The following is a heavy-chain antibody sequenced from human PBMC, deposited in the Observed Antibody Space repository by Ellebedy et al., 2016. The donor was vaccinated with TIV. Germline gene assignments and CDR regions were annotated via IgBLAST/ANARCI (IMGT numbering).Heavy chain of an antibody. CDR3: ARDPGGGGDYGYNWFDP. CDR2: LYPDAKT. Sequence: GGSLRLSCEASGIIVSDYFMNWVRQAPGKGLEWVSVLYPDAKTNYTDSVNGRFIVSRDNSKNTLYLQMNSLTAEDTAVYYCARDPGGGGDYGYNWFDPWGQGTLVTVSS. V-gene: IGHV3-66*01. CDR1: GIIVSDYF. J-gene: IGHJ5*02. D-gene: IGHD3-16*01.